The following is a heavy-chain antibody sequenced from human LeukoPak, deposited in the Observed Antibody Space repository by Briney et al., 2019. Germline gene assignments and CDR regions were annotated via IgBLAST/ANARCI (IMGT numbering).Heavy chain of an antibody. CDR1: GGTFSSYA. V-gene: IGHV1-69*04. J-gene: IGHJ3*02. CDR2: IIPILGIA. CDR3: ARPNLDYDSSGYYYVHDAFDI. D-gene: IGHD3-22*01. Sequence: GASVKVSCKASGGTFSSYAISWVRQAPGQGLEWMGRIIPILGIANYAQKFQGRVTITADKSTSTAYMELSSLRSEDTAVYYCARPNLDYDSSGYYYVHDAFDIWGQGTMVTVSS.